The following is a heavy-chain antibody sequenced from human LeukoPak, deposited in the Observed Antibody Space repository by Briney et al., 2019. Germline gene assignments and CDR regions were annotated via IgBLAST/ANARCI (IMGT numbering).Heavy chain of an antibody. Sequence: PGGSLRLSCAASGFTFSSDAMSWVRQAPGKGLEWVSGISDRGFTTYYADSVKGRFTISRDNFKNTLYLQMNSLRAEDTALYYCARDRVTLAAAAYFYFNYWGQGTLVTVSS. CDR3: ARDRVTLAAAAYFYFNY. CDR2: ISDRGFTT. J-gene: IGHJ4*02. CDR1: GFTFSSDA. D-gene: IGHD6-13*01. V-gene: IGHV3-23*01.